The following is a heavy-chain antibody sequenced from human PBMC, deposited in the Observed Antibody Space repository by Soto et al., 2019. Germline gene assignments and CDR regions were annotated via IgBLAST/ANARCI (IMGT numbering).Heavy chain of an antibody. CDR1: GFTFGSNS. V-gene: IGHV3-48*02. CDR2: ISSSSSTI. J-gene: IGHJ5*02. Sequence: EVQVVESGGGLVQPGGSLRLSCAASGFTFGSNSMNWVRQAPGKGLEGISYISSSSSTIYADSVKGRFTISRDNAKNSLYLQMNSLRDEDTAVYYCARVIWSGHLTSDLWGQGTRVTVSS. D-gene: IGHD3-3*01. CDR3: ARVIWSGHLTSDL.